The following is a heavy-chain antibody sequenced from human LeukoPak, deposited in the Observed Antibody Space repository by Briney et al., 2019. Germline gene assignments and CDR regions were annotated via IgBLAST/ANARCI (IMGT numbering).Heavy chain of an antibody. CDR3: VRYHSSGLFDFHY. Sequence: GGSLRLSCAASGFTFSSYGFHWVRQAPGEGLEWVAVIWSDGVKKYYADSVRGRFTISRDNSKNTLYLQMNSLRADETAVYYCVRYHSSGLFDFHYWGQGILVAVSS. CDR1: GFTFSSYG. J-gene: IGHJ4*02. V-gene: IGHV3-33*01. D-gene: IGHD6-19*01. CDR2: IWSDGVKK.